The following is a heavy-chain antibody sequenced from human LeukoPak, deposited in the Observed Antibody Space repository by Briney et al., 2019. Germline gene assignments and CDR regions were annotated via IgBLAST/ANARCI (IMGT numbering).Heavy chain of an antibody. Sequence: GESLKISCKGSGYSFTSYWIGWVRQMPVKGLEWMGIIYPGDSDTRYSPSFQGQVTISADKSISTAYLQWSSLKASDTAMYYCARPAVAGRGRLSNFDYWGQGTLVTVSS. CDR3: ARPAVAGRGRLSNFDY. CDR1: GYSFTSYW. CDR2: IYPGDSDT. J-gene: IGHJ4*02. D-gene: IGHD6-19*01. V-gene: IGHV5-51*01.